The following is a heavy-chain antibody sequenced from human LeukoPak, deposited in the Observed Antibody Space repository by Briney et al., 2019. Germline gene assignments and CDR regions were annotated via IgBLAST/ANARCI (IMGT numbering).Heavy chain of an antibody. CDR2: IYSGGST. CDR1: GFTVSSNY. V-gene: IGHV3-53*01. Sequence: GGSLRLSCAASGFTVSSNYMSWVRQAPGKGLEWVSVIYSGGSTYYADSVKGRFTISRDNYKNTLYLQMNSLRAEDTAVYYCARALPDYYYDSSGYYQYYFDYWRQGTLVTVSS. J-gene: IGHJ4*02. D-gene: IGHD3-22*01. CDR3: ARALPDYYYDSSGYYQYYFDY.